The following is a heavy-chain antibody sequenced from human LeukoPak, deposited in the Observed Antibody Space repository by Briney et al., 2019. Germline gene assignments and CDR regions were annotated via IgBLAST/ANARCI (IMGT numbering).Heavy chain of an antibody. Sequence: PSETLSLTCAVSGGSISSGGYSWSWIRQPPGKGLEWIGYIYHSGSTYYNPSLKSRVTISVDRSKNQFSLKLSSVTAADTAVYYCARGLGYLDASSYFDYWGQGTLVTVSS. V-gene: IGHV4-30-2*01. J-gene: IGHJ4*02. CDR3: ARGLGYLDASSYFDY. D-gene: IGHD5-12*01. CDR2: IYHSGST. CDR1: GGSISSGGYS.